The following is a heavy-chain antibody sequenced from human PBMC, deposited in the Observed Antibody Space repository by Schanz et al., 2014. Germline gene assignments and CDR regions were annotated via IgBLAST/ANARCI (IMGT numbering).Heavy chain of an antibody. Sequence: EVQLVESGGGLVRPGGPRRLSWAPSGFSDGTKYMNWARQAPGKGLEWVSFIYIGGNTYYADSVKGRFTISRDNAKNSLYLQMNSLRAEDTAVYHCGSSGSYSSYAFWGQGTLVTVSS. CDR3: GSSGSYSSYAF. J-gene: IGHJ4*02. CDR1: GFSDGTKY. CDR2: IYIGGNT. D-gene: IGHD3-10*01. V-gene: IGHV3-53*03.